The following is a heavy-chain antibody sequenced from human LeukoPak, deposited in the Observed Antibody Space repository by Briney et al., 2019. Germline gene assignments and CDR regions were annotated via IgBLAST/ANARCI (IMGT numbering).Heavy chain of an antibody. V-gene: IGHV1-2*02. CDR2: INPNSGGT. Sequence: RASVKVSCKASGYTFTGYYMHWVRQAPGQGLEWMGWINPNSGGTTYAQKFQGRVTMTRDTSISTAYMELSRMRSDDTAVYYCARGYDFWSGYLYYFDYWGQGTLVTVSS. CDR1: GYTFTGYY. D-gene: IGHD3-3*01. J-gene: IGHJ4*02. CDR3: ARGYDFWSGYLYYFDY.